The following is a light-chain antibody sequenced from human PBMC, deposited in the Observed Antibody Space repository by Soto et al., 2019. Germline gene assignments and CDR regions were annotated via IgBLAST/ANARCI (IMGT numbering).Light chain of an antibody. CDR2: GAS. CDR1: QSVSSN. CDR3: HQYNNWPPYT. Sequence: EIVMTQSPATLSVSPGERATLFCRASQSVSSNLAWYQQKPGQAPRLLIYGASTRATGIPARFSGSGSGTEFTLTISSLQSEDFAVYYCHQYNNWPPYTFGQGTKLEIK. V-gene: IGKV3-15*01. J-gene: IGKJ2*01.